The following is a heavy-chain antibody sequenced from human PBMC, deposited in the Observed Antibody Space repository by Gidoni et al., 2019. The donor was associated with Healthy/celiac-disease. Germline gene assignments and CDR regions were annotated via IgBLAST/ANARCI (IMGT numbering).Heavy chain of an antibody. CDR1: GYPFPRDD. CDR3: ARGYSSSWYPGPGARYDY. J-gene: IGHJ4*02. CDR2: MNPNSGNT. V-gene: IGHV1-8*01. Sequence: QVQLVDSGGGVNKPRASVQVSCEASGYPFPRDDYNWVRQAPGQGLEWMGWMNPNSGNTGYAQKFQGRVTMTRNTSRSTAYMELSSLRSEDTAVYYCARGYSSSWYPGPGARYDYWGQGTLVTVSS. D-gene: IGHD6-13*01.